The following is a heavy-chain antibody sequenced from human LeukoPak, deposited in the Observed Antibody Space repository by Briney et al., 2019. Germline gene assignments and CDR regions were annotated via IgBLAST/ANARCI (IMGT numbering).Heavy chain of an antibody. J-gene: IGHJ4*02. V-gene: IGHV4-59*01. Sequence: SETLSLTCTVSGGSISSYYYTWLRQPPGKGLEWIGYIYYSGSTNYNASLKSRVTISIDTSRSQFSLNLNSVTAADTAVYYCARSPYNYGSGSRFDYWGQGTLVTVSS. CDR2: IYYSGST. D-gene: IGHD3-10*01. CDR1: GGSISSYY. CDR3: ARSPYNYGSGSRFDY.